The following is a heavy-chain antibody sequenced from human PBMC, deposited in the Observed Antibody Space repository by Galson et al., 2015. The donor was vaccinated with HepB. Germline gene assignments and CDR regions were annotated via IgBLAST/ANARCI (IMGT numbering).Heavy chain of an antibody. J-gene: IGHJ4*02. V-gene: IGHV3-21*01. Sequence: SLRLSCAGSGFRATGYSFNWVRQAPGKGLDWVSSISGGATRRYHADSVQGRFTISRDDAKNSLYLQMNSLRAEDTALYYCARDMNWSSDYWGQGTLVTVSS. CDR2: ISGGATRR. CDR1: GFRATGYS. D-gene: IGHD1-1*01. CDR3: ARDMNWSSDY.